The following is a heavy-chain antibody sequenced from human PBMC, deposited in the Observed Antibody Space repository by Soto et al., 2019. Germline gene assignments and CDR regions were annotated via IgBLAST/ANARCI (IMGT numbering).Heavy chain of an antibody. J-gene: IGHJ4*02. CDR1: GYTFTSYA. V-gene: IGHV1-3*01. CDR3: AREPQSYYDSSGRPFDY. Sequence: QVQLVQSGAEVKKPGASVKVSCKASGYTFTSYAMHWVRQAPGQRLEWMGWINAGNGNTKYSQKFQGRVTITRDTSASTAYMELSSLRSEDTAVYYCAREPQSYYDSSGRPFDYWGQGTLVTVSS. CDR2: INAGNGNT. D-gene: IGHD3-22*01.